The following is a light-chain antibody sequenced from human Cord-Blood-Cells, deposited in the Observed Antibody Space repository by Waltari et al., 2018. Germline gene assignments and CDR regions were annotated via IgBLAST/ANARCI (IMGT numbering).Light chain of an antibody. J-gene: IGLJ1*01. CDR2: DVS. V-gene: IGLV2-14*01. CDR1: SCNVCGYNY. CDR3: SSYTSSSTLFV. Sequence: QSALTLPPSVSGSPGPSLTIRCPGTSCNVCGYNYLTWYQQHPGKAPKLMIYDVSNRPSGVSNRFSGSKSGNTASLTISGLQAEDEADYYCSSYTSSSTLFVFGTGTKVTVL.